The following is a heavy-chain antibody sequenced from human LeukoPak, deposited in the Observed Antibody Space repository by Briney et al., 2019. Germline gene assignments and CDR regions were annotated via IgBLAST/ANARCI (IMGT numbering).Heavy chain of an antibody. CDR2: INPNNGGT. J-gene: IGHJ5*02. D-gene: IGHD3-10*01. CDR3: ARDGLRGVTMVRGVIYNWFDP. V-gene: IGHV1-2*02. Sequence: ASVKVSCKASGYTFTGYYMHWVRQAPGQGLEWMGWINPNNGGTNYAQKFQGRVTMTRDTSISTAYMELSRLRSDDTAVYYRARDGLRGVTMVRGVIYNWFDPWGQGTLVTVSS. CDR1: GYTFTGYY.